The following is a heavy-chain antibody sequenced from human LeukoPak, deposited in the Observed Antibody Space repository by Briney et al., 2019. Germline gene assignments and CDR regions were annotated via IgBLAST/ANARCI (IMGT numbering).Heavy chain of an antibody. D-gene: IGHD3-22*01. CDR2: IYWDDDK. J-gene: IGHJ4*02. Sequence: SGHTPDKPTQTVTPMCTICGFSVNTSGVCVGWIRQPSGKTLEWLALIYWDDDKRYSPSLKSRLTITKDTSKNQVVLTMTNVDPVDTATYYCAHLLSSGYCFDYWGQGTLVTVSS. V-gene: IGHV2-5*02. CDR1: GFSVNTSGVC. CDR3: AHLLSSGYCFDY.